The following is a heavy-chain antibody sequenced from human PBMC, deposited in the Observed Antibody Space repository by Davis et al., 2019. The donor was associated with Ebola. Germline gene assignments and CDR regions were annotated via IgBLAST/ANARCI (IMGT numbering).Heavy chain of an antibody. CDR1: GYTFTNYG. V-gene: IGHV1-18*01. CDR3: ARFELAARPGWFDP. CDR2: INAYNGVT. J-gene: IGHJ5*02. D-gene: IGHD6-6*01. Sequence: AASVKVSCKASGYTFTNYGISWVRQAPGQGLEWMGRINAYNGVTRYAQKLKGRVTMTTETATNTAYMELRSLRPDDTAVYYCARFELAARPGWFDPWGQGSRVTVSS.